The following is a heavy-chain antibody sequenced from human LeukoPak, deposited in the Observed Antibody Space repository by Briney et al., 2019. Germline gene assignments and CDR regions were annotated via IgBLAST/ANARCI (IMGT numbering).Heavy chain of an antibody. CDR2: INPYSGDT. Sequence: GASVKVPCKASGYTFNVYYMHWVRQAPGQGLEWMGWINPYSGDTNPAQKFQARVTMTTDTSINTTYMEVSGLRSDDTAVYYCARAVRSFCTSGVCSVRGYYGMDVWGQGTTVIVSS. J-gene: IGHJ6*02. D-gene: IGHD2-8*01. CDR3: ARAVRSFCTSGVCSVRGYYGMDV. CDR1: GYTFNVYY. V-gene: IGHV1-2*02.